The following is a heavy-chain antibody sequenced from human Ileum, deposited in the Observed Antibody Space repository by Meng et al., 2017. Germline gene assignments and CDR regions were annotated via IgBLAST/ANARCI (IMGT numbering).Heavy chain of an antibody. CDR3: ASGSGSLDY. CDR2: TYYRSKWYS. D-gene: IGHD3-3*01. Sequence: QVHVKQSGPGLVKPSHTLSLTCAVSGGSVSSNIAAWNWIRQSPLRGLEWLGRTYYRSKWYSEYAVSVKSRISITPDTSKNQFSLQMNSVTPEDTAGYYCASGSGSLDYWGPGTLVTVSS. V-gene: IGHV6-1*01. CDR1: GGSVSSNIAA. J-gene: IGHJ4*02.